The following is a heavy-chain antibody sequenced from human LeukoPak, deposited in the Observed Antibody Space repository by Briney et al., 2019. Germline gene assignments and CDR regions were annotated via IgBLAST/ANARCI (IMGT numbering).Heavy chain of an antibody. D-gene: IGHD3-16*01. CDR2: ISGSGGST. CDR3: AKGYYDYVWGSYYVDY. V-gene: IGHV3-23*01. J-gene: IGHJ4*02. CDR1: GFTFSSYA. Sequence: QPGGSLRLSCAASGFTFSSYAMSWVRQAPGKGLEWVSAISGSGGSTYYADPVKGRSTISRDNSRDTLYLQMNSLRAEGTAVYYCAKGYYDYVWGSYYVDYWGQGTLVTVSS.